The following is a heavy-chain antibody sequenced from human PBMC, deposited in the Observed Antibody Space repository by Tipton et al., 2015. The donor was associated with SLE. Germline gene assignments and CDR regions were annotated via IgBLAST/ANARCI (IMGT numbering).Heavy chain of an antibody. J-gene: IGHJ4*02. D-gene: IGHD3-3*01. CDR2: ISSSGSTI. CDR1: GFTFSSYE. Sequence: SLRLSCAASGFTFSSYEMNWVRQAPGKGLEWVSYISSSGSTIYYADSVKGRFIISRDNAKNSLYLQMNSLRAEDTAVYYCARVLRFLEWLPLDYWGQGTLVTVSS. V-gene: IGHV3-48*03. CDR3: ARVLRFLEWLPLDY.